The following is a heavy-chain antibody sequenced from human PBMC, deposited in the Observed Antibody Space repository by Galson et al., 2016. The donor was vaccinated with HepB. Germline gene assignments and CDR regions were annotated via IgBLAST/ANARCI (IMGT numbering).Heavy chain of an antibody. V-gene: IGHV4-34*01. CDR2: ISQIGNS. CDR3: SRGGFRYRRGASFFYFDY. Sequence: SETLSLTCGVSGESFRGYYWTWIRQPPGKGLEWIGEISQIGNSHSNPSLKSRVTFPTDSSKNHSSLNLSSVNAADTAVYYCSRGGFRYRRGASFFYFDYWGQGIRVTVSS. CDR1: GESFRGYY. D-gene: IGHD2-2*01. J-gene: IGHJ4*02.